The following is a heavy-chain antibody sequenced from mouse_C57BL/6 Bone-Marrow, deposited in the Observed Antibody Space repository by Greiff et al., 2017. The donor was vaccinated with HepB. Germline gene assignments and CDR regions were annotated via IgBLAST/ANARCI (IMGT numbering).Heavy chain of an antibody. CDR1: GFTFSDFY. Sequence: EVQRVESGGGLVQSGRSLRLSCATSGFTFSDFYMEWVRQAPGKGLEWIAASRNKANDYTTEYSASVKGRFIVSRDTSQSILYLQMNALRAEDTAIYYCARDADDYDPYWYFDVWGTGTTVTVSS. CDR3: ARDADDYDPYWYFDV. J-gene: IGHJ1*03. CDR2: SRNKANDYTT. V-gene: IGHV7-1*01. D-gene: IGHD2-4*01.